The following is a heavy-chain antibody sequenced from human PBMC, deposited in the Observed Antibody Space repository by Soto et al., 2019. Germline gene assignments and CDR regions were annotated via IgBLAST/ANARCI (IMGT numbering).Heavy chain of an antibody. CDR1: GFTFSSYW. CDR3: ARRNYDFWSGYYNGYYYYGMHV. Sequence: GGSLILSCAASGFTFSSYWMSWVRQAPGKGLEWVANIKQDGSEKYYVDSVKGRFTISRDNAKNSLYLQMNSLRAEDTAVYYCARRNYDFWSGYYNGYYYYGMHVSGQGTTVSVSS. J-gene: IGHJ6*02. D-gene: IGHD3-3*01. V-gene: IGHV3-7*01. CDR2: IKQDGSEK.